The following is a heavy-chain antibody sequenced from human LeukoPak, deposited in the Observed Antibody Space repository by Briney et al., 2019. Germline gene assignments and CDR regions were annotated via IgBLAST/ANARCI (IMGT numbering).Heavy chain of an antibody. J-gene: IGHJ6*03. CDR2: IYYSGTT. CDR3: VRQNSDYYYYYLDV. Sequence: PSGTLSLTYTVSGGSVSSSSSYWAWIRPPPGRGLEWIGSIYYSGTTYYNTSLESRVTISEDTSRDRFSLMLSSVTAADTAVYYCVRQNSDYYYYYLDVWGEGTTVIVSS. V-gene: IGHV4-39*01. D-gene: IGHD1-7*01. CDR1: GGSVSSSSSY.